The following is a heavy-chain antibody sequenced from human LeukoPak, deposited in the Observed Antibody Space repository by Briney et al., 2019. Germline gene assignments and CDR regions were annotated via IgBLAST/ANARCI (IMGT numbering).Heavy chain of an antibody. CDR2: FSSSGSTI. CDR1: GXPFSSYE. CDR3: ARAPGGYSYGTPNFDY. D-gene: IGHD5-18*01. J-gene: IGHJ4*02. V-gene: IGHV3-48*03. Sequence: GGSLRLSCAASGXPFSSYEMNWVRQAPGKGLEWVLYFSSSGSTIYYAVSVKGRFTISRDNAKNSLYLQMNSLRAEDTAVYYCARAPGGYSYGTPNFDYWGQGNLVTVSS.